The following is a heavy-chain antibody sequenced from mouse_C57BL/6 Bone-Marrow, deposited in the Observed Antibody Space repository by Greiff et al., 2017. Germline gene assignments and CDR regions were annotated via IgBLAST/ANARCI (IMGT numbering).Heavy chain of an antibody. CDR1: GYAFSSSW. V-gene: IGHV1-82*01. CDR3: ARPRGNSFYYFDY. J-gene: IGHJ2*01. Sequence: VKLQQSGPELVKPGASVKISCKASGYAFSSSWMNWVKQRPGKGLEWIGRIYPGDGDTNYNGKFKGKATLTADKSSSTAYMQLSSLTSEDSAVYFCARPRGNSFYYFDYWGQGTTLTVSS. CDR2: IYPGDGDT. D-gene: IGHD2-1*01.